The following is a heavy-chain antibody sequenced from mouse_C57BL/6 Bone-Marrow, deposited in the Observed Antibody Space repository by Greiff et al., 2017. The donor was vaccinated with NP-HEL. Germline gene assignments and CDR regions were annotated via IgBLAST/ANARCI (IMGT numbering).Heavy chain of an antibody. J-gene: IGHJ1*03. D-gene: IGHD2-4*01. Sequence: VKVVESGPGLVQPSHSLSITCTVSGFSLTSYGVHWVRQSPGKGLEWLGVIWSGGSTDYNAAFISRLSISKDNSKSQVFFKMNSLQADDTAIYYCARMDYGGTYWYFDVWGTGTTVTVSS. V-gene: IGHV2-2*01. CDR3: ARMDYGGTYWYFDV. CDR1: GFSLTSYG. CDR2: IWSGGST.